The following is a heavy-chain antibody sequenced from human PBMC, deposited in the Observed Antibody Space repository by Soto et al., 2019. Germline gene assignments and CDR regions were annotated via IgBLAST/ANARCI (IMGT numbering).Heavy chain of an antibody. CDR3: ARTRSFTLGFYYDGMDV. J-gene: IGHJ6*02. CDR1: GYSFASYC. Sequence: GESLKISCHGSGYSFASYCSGWVRQMPGKDLEWMGIIYPGDSDTRYSPSFQGQVTISADKSLRTAYLQWTSMKASDTALYYCARTRSFTLGFYYDGMDVWGQGTTVTVSS. V-gene: IGHV5-51*01. CDR2: IYPGDSDT. D-gene: IGHD6-6*01.